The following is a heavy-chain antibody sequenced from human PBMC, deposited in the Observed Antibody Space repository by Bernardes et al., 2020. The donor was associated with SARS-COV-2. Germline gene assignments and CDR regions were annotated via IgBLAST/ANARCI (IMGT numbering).Heavy chain of an antibody. CDR1: GFIFSSYE. Sequence: GGSLRLSCAASGFIFSSYEVNWVRQAPGKGLEWVSYISSSGSTIYYADSVKGRFTISRDNAKNSLYLQMNSLRAEDTAVYYCARRGMVRGVIILFDYWGQGTLVTVSS. CDR3: ARRGMVRGVIILFDY. J-gene: IGHJ4*02. CDR2: ISSSGSTI. D-gene: IGHD3-10*01. V-gene: IGHV3-48*03.